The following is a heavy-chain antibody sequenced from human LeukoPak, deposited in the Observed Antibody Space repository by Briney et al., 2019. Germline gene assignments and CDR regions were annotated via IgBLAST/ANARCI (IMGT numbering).Heavy chain of an antibody. J-gene: IGHJ4*02. V-gene: IGHV3-53*01. D-gene: IGHD6-13*01. CDR1: GFDVRKNY. Sequence: GGSLRLSCAASGFDVRKNYISWVRQAPGKGLEWVSVFYSSGSIYYADSVTGRFTISRDDSKNMVYLQMNSLRGEDTAVYSCTGADTSGIHEYWGQGTLITVSS. CDR2: FYSSGSI. CDR3: TGADTSGIHEY.